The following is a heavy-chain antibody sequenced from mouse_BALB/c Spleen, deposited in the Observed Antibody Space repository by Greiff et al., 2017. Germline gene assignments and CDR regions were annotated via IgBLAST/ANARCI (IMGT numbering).Heavy chain of an antibody. J-gene: IGHJ4*01. Sequence: QVQLKESGPGLVAPSQSLSITCTVSGFSLTSYGVHWVRPPPGKGLEWLGVIWAGGSTNYNSALMSRLSISKDNSKSQVFLKMNSLQTDDTAMYYCARDLYGNFRAMDYWGQGTSVTVSS. V-gene: IGHV2-9*02. CDR1: GFSLTSYG. D-gene: IGHD2-10*02. CDR2: IWAGGST. CDR3: ARDLYGNFRAMDY.